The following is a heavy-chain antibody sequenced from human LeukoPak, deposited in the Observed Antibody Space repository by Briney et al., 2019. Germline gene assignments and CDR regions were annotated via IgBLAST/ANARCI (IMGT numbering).Heavy chain of an antibody. V-gene: IGHV5-51*01. D-gene: IGHD6-13*01. CDR1: GYRFTSYW. J-gene: IGHJ4*02. Sequence: GESLKISCKGSGYRFTSYWIGWVRPVPGKGLEWMGIIYPGDSDTRYSPSLQGQVTISADKSISTAYLQWSSLKASDTAMYYCASASATGSGDYFDYWGQGTLVTVSS. CDR3: ASASATGSGDYFDY. CDR2: IYPGDSDT.